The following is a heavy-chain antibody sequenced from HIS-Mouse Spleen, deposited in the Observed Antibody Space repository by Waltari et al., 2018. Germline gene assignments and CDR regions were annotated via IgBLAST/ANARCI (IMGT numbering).Heavy chain of an antibody. Sequence: QVQLVESGGGVVQPGRALRLSCAAAGFTFRSYGMTWVRQAPGKGLEWVAVIWYDGSNKYYADSVKGRFTISRDNSKNTLYLQMNSLRAEDTAVYYCAKGGLMVYAIGDYWGQGTLVTVSS. D-gene: IGHD2-8*01. J-gene: IGHJ4*02. CDR1: GFTFRSYG. CDR2: IWYDGSNK. CDR3: AKGGLMVYAIGDY. V-gene: IGHV3-33*06.